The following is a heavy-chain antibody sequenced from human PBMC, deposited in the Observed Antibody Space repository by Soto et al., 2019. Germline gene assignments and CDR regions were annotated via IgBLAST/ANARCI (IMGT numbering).Heavy chain of an antibody. Sequence: SETLSLTCAVYGGSLSGYYWSWIRQPPGKGLEWIGEINHSGSTNYNPSLKSRVTISLDTSKNQFSLNLSSVTAADTAVYYCARSRSIAVAGIDYWGQGTLVTVSS. CDR3: ARSRSIAVAGIDY. CDR1: GGSLSGYY. CDR2: INHSGST. J-gene: IGHJ4*02. D-gene: IGHD6-19*01. V-gene: IGHV4-34*01.